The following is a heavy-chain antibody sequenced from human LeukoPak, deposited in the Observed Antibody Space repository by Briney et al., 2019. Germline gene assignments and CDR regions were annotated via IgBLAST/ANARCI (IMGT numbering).Heavy chain of an antibody. CDR1: GAPLSGYW. J-gene: IGHJ4*02. Sequence: PSETLSLTCAVYGAPLSGYWWYWIRQPPGKGLEWIGEINHSRITNYNPSLKSRVSISVDTSKNQFSLKLSSVTAADTAVYYCATTSGHWGQGTLVTVSS. CDR3: ATTSGH. CDR2: INHSRIT. V-gene: IGHV4-34*01.